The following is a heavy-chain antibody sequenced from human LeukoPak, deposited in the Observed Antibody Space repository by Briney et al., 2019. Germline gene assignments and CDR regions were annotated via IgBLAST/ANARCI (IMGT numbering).Heavy chain of an antibody. D-gene: IGHD6-13*01. Sequence: GGSLRLSCAASGFTFSDYYMSWIRQAPGKGLEWVSYISSSGDTIYYADSVKGRFTISRDNAKNSLYLQMNSLRAEDTAVYFCASEEYSSSWHELVDYWGQGTLVTVSS. CDR1: GFTFSDYY. J-gene: IGHJ4*02. CDR2: ISSSGDTI. CDR3: ASEEYSSSWHELVDY. V-gene: IGHV3-11*01.